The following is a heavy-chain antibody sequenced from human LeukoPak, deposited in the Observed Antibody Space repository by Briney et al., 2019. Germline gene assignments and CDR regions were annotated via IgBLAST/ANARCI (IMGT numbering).Heavy chain of an antibody. D-gene: IGHD2-15*01. CDR2: IYYSGST. J-gene: IGHJ4*02. Sequence: SETLSLTCTVPGGSISSYYWSWIRQPPGKGLEWIGYIYYSGSTSYNPSLKSRTTISVDTSKNQFSLKLTSVTAADTAVYYCARRGYCSGVSCYSFDYWGQGTLVTVSS. V-gene: IGHV4-59*08. CDR1: GGSISSYY. CDR3: ARRGYCSGVSCYSFDY.